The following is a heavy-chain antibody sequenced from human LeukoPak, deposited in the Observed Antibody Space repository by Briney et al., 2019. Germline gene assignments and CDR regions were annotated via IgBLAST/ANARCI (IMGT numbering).Heavy chain of an antibody. CDR2: IYYSGST. CDR3: AREVSSSWYVYWFDP. CDR1: GGSISSYY. V-gene: IGHV4-59*01. J-gene: IGHJ5*02. Sequence: SETLSLTCTVSGGSISSYYWSWIREPPGKGLEWIGYIYYSGSTNYNPSLKSRVTISVDTSKNQFSLKLSSVTAADTAVYYCAREVSSSWYVYWFDPWGQGTLVTVSS. D-gene: IGHD6-13*01.